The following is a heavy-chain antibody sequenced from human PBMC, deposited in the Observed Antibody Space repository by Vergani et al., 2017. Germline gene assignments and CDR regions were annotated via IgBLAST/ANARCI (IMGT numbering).Heavy chain of an antibody. CDR2: ISAYNGNT. V-gene: IGHV1-18*01. J-gene: IGHJ6*02. D-gene: IGHD3-3*01. CDR1: GYTFTSYG. Sequence: QVQLVQSGAEVKKPGASVKVSCKASGYTFTSYGISWVRQAPGQGLEWMGWISAYNGNTNYAQKLQGRVTMTTDTSTSTAYMELRSLRSDATAVYYCAREYYDFWSGYYRIPYYYYGMDVWGQGTTVTVSS. CDR3: AREYYDFWSGYYRIPYYYYGMDV.